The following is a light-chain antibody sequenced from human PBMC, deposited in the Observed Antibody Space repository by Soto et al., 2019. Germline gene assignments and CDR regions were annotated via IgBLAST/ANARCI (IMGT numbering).Light chain of an antibody. CDR2: DVG. J-gene: IGLJ1*01. Sequence: QSVLTQPASVSGSPGQSITISCTGTNSDVGAYSYVSWYQQYPGKAPKLLIYDVGARPSGISDRFSGSKSSNTASLTISGLQAEDEADYYCSSYTAFTTYVFGRGTKVTVL. CDR1: NSDVGAYSY. V-gene: IGLV2-14*03. CDR3: SSYTAFTTYV.